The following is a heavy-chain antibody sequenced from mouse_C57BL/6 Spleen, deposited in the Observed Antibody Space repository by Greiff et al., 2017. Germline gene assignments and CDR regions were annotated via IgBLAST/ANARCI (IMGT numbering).Heavy chain of an antibody. D-gene: IGHD2-4*01. Sequence: QVQLQQPGAELVKPGASVKLSCKASGYTFTSYWMQWVKQRPGQGLEWIGEIDPSDSYTNYNQKFKGKATLTVDTSSSTAYMQLSRLTSEDSAVYYCARRDYEGAWFAYWGQGTLVTVSA. CDR3: ARRDYEGAWFAY. J-gene: IGHJ3*01. V-gene: IGHV1-50*01. CDR2: IDPSDSYT. CDR1: GYTFTSYW.